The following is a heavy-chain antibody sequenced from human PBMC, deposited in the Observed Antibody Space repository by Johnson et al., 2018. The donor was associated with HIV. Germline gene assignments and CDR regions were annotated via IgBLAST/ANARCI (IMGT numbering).Heavy chain of an antibody. CDR2: FRYSDGST. CDR3: TREEGGTYYSVDAFDI. CDR1: GFTFGSYV. Sequence: VQLVESGGGLVQPGGSLRLSCAASGFTFGSYVMSWVRQVPGTGLEWVSSFRYSDGSTYYADSVKGRFIIARDSSKDTLYLQMNRLRAGDTAVYYCTREEGGTYYSVDAFDIWGQGTMVTVSS. V-gene: IGHV3-23*04. D-gene: IGHD1-26*01. J-gene: IGHJ3*02.